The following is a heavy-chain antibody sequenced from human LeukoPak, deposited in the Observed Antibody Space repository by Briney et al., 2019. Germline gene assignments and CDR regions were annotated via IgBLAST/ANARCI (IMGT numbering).Heavy chain of an antibody. CDR3: STTYYYDSSEGY. CDR2: IKSKTDGGTT. Sequence: GGSLRLSCAASGFTFSNAWMNWVRQAPGKGLGWVGRIKSKTDGGTTDYAAPVKGRFTISRDDSKNTLYLQMNSLKTEDTAVYYCSTTYYYDSSEGYWGQGTLVTVSS. V-gene: IGHV3-15*07. D-gene: IGHD3-22*01. J-gene: IGHJ4*02. CDR1: GFTFSNAW.